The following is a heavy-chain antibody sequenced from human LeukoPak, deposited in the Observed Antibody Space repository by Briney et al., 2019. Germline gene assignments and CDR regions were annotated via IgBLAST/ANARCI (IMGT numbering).Heavy chain of an antibody. CDR1: GGSISSSNW. J-gene: IGHJ4*02. V-gene: IGHV4-4*02. D-gene: IGHD3-10*01. CDR3: ARGEEHGSGTVHFDY. Sequence: SGTLSLTCAVSGGSISSSNWWSWVRQPPGKGQEWIGEIYHGGSTNYNPSLKSRVTMSVDKSKNQFSLELSSVTAADTAVYYCARGEEHGSGTVHFDYWGQGILVTVSS. CDR2: IYHGGST.